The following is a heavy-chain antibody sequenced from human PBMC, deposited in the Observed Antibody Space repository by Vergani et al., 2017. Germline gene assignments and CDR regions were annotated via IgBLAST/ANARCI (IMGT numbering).Heavy chain of an antibody. Sequence: QVQLVQSGAEVKKPGSSVKVSCKASGGTFSSYAISWVRQAPGQRLEWMGWINAGNGNTKYSQKFQGRVTITRDTSASTAYMELRSLRSEDTAVYYCATGMGQHLVNYSCGMDVWGQGTTVTVSS. J-gene: IGHJ6*02. V-gene: IGHV1-3*01. D-gene: IGHD6-13*01. CDR3: ATGMGQHLVNYSCGMDV. CDR1: GGTFSSYA. CDR2: INAGNGNT.